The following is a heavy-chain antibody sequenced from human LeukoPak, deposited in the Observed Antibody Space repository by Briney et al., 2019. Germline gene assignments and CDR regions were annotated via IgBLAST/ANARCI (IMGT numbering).Heavy chain of an antibody. D-gene: IGHD6-13*01. V-gene: IGHV3-53*01. CDR2: IYSGGNT. CDR1: GFTVSSNY. Sequence: GSLRLSCAASGFTVSSNYMTWVRQAPGKALEWVSAIYSGGNTYYADSVKGRFTISTDNSKNTLYLQMNSLRAEDTAVYYCAKPPPDSSSWLFDYWGQGTLVTVSS. CDR3: AKPPPDSSSWLFDY. J-gene: IGHJ4*02.